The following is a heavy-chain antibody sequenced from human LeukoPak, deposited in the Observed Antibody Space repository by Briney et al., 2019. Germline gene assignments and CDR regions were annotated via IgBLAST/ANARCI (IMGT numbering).Heavy chain of an antibody. Sequence: PGGSLRLSCAASGFTFSSYEMNWVRQAPGKGLEWVSYISSSGSTIYYADSVKGRFTISRDNGRNSLYLQMNSLRAEDTAVYYCARSIVGACMDVWGKGTTVTISS. CDR1: GFTFSSYE. J-gene: IGHJ6*03. D-gene: IGHD1-26*01. CDR2: ISSSGSTI. V-gene: IGHV3-48*03. CDR3: ARSIVGACMDV.